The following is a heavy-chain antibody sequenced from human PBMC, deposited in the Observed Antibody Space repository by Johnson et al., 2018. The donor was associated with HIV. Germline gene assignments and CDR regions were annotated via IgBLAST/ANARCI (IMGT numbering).Heavy chain of an antibody. Sequence: VQLVESGGGLIQPGGSLRLSCAASGFTVSSNYMSWVRQAPGRGLEWVSAISGSGGSTYYADSVKGRFTISRDNSKNTLSLQMNSLRAEDTAVYYCAKGDDSSGWYNGAFDIWGLGTMVTVSS. CDR2: ISGSGGST. J-gene: IGHJ3*02. CDR3: AKGDDSSGWYNGAFDI. CDR1: GFTVSSNY. V-gene: IGHV3-23*04. D-gene: IGHD6-19*01.